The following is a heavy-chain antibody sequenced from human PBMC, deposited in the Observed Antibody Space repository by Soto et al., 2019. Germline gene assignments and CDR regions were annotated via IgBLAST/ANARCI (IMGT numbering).Heavy chain of an antibody. CDR1: GFTFSSYE. J-gene: IGHJ3*02. Sequence: GGSLRLSCAASGFTFSSYEMNWVRQAPGKGLEWVSYISSSGSTIYYADSVKGRFTISRDNAKNSLYLQMNSLRAEDTAVYYCARIGVGDAADAFDMWGHGTRVT. CDR3: ARIGVGDAADAFDM. D-gene: IGHD3-16*01. CDR2: ISSSGSTI. V-gene: IGHV3-48*03.